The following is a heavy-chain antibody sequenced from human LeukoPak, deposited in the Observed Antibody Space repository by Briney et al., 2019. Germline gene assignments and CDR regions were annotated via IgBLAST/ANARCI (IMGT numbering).Heavy chain of an antibody. D-gene: IGHD4-17*01. V-gene: IGHV4-59*01. CDR1: GGSINSYY. CDR3: ARGTDYGDYYYYYGMDV. Sequence: PSETLSLNCTGSGGSINSYYWIWLRQPPGKGLEGIGYINYSGSTNYNPSLKSRVTISVDASKNQFSLKLSSVTAADTAVYYCARGTDYGDYYYYYGMDVWGQGTTVTVSS. CDR2: INYSGST. J-gene: IGHJ6*02.